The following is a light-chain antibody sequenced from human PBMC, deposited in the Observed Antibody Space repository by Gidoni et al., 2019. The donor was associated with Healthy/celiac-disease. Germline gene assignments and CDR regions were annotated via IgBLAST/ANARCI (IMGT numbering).Light chain of an antibody. Sequence: DIQMTQSPSSLSASVGDRVTITCRASKSISRYLDWYQQKLGKAPKLMIYGASSLQSAVPSRFSGSGSGTDFTLTISSLQPEDFASYYCQQNHSTPWTFGQGTKVEIK. V-gene: IGKV1-39*01. CDR3: QQNHSTPWT. CDR1: KSISRY. J-gene: IGKJ1*01. CDR2: GAS.